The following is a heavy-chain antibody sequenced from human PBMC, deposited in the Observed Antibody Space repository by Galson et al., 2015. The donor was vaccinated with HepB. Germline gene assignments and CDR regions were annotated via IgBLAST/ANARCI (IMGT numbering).Heavy chain of an antibody. D-gene: IGHD3-22*01. Sequence: SVKVSCKASGGTFSSYAISWVRQAPGQGLEWMGGIIPIFGTANYAQKFQGRVTITADESTSTAYMELSSLKSEDTAVYYCARVALVTMIPELWGQGTLVTVSS. CDR3: ARVALVTMIPEL. V-gene: IGHV1-69*13. CDR1: GGTFSSYA. J-gene: IGHJ4*02. CDR2: IIPIFGTA.